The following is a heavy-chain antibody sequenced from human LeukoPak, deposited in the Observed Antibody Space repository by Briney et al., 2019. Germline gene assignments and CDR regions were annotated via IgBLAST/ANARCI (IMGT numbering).Heavy chain of an antibody. CDR1: GFTFSSYW. V-gene: IGHV3-7*01. J-gene: IGHJ5*02. Sequence: GGSLRLSCAASGFTFSSYWMSWVRQAPGKGLEWVANIKQDGSEKYYVDSVKGRFTISRDNAKNSLYLQMNSLRAEDTAVYYCARGHGGRRQWLVAQSMVGLARNWFDPWGQGTLVTVSS. D-gene: IGHD6-19*01. CDR2: IKQDGSEK. CDR3: ARGHGGRRQWLVAQSMVGLARNWFDP.